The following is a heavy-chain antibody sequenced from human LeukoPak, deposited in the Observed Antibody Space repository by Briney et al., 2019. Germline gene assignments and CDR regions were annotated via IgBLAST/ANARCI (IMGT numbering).Heavy chain of an antibody. CDR2: IYTSGST. CDR1: GGSISSGSYY. CDR3: AGDKYDCSSTSCYSRGFDY. J-gene: IGHJ4*02. D-gene: IGHD2-2*01. V-gene: IGHV4-61*02. Sequence: SGTLTLTCTVSGGSISSGSYYWSWIRQPAGKRLEWIGRIYTSGSTNYNPSLKSRVTIAVHTCKNQLSLKQSSVTAADTAVHYCAGDKYDCSSTSCYSRGFDYWGQGSLVTVSS.